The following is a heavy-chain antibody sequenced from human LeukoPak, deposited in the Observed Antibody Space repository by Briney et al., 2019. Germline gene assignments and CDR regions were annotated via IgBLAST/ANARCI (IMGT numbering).Heavy chain of an antibody. V-gene: IGHV3-53*01. CDR3: ARVIVTGYYDAFDI. CDR1: GFTFDDYG. D-gene: IGHD3-9*01. J-gene: IGHJ3*02. CDR2: IYNGGST. Sequence: GGSLRLSCAASGFTFDDYGMSWVRQAPGKGLEWVSVIYNGGSTHYADSVKGRFTFSRDNSKNTLYLQMNSLRAEDTAVYYCARVIVTGYYDAFDIWGQGTMVTVSS.